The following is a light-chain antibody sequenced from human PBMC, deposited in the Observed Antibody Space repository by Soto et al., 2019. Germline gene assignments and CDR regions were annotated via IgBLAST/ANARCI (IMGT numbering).Light chain of an antibody. CDR3: SLYTSENTYV. Sequence: QSALTQPPSVSGSPGQSVTISCTGTSTDLVSYNRVSRYQQPPGTAPKLIIYEASNRPSGVPDRFSGSKSGNTASLTISGLQAADEADYYCSLYTSENTYVFGTGTKVTVL. J-gene: IGLJ1*01. V-gene: IGLV2-18*01. CDR2: EAS. CDR1: STDLVSYNR.